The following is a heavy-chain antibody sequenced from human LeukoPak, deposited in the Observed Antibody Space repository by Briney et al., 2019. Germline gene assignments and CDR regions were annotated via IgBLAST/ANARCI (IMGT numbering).Heavy chain of an antibody. Sequence: GGSLRLSCAASGFTFSSFDMSWVRQALGKGLEWVSSISGSGRSTQYADSVKGRFSISRDNSRKRLYLQMNSLRAEDTAVYYCAKGSIVGAFDHWGQGTLVTVSS. CDR3: AKGSIVGAFDH. D-gene: IGHD1-26*01. CDR2: ISGSGRST. V-gene: IGHV3-23*01. J-gene: IGHJ4*02. CDR1: GFTFSSFD.